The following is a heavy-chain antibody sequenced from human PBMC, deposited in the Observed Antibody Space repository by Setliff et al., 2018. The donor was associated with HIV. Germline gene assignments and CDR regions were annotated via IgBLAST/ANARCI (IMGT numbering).Heavy chain of an antibody. CDR1: GYSISSGYY. V-gene: IGHV4-38-2*02. CDR3: VSASGAYLYAVEY. CDR2: ITHSGSP. Sequence: PSETLSLTCTVSGYSISSGYYWSWFRQPPGKGLEFFGTITHSGSPYYTPSFKSRITISVDTSRNQFSLRLTSVAAADTALYYCVSASGAYLYAVEYWGQGTLVTVSS. J-gene: IGHJ4*02. D-gene: IGHD1-26*01.